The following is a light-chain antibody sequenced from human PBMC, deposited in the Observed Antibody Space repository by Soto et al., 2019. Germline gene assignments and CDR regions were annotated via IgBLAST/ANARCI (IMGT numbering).Light chain of an antibody. CDR2: EGS. Sequence: QSVLTQPASVSGSPGQSITISCTGTSSDVGSYNLVSWYQQDPGKAPKPMIYEGSKRPSGVSNRFSGSKSGNTASLAISGLQAEDEADYYCCSYAGSSAYVFGTGTKVTGL. V-gene: IGLV2-23*01. CDR3: CSYAGSSAYV. CDR1: SSDVGSYNL. J-gene: IGLJ1*01.